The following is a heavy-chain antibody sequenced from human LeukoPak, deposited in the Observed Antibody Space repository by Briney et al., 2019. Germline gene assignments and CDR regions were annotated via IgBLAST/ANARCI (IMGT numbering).Heavy chain of an antibody. CDR2: IYYSGST. Sequence: SETLSLTCTVSGGSISSYYWSWIRQPPGKGLEWIGYIYYSGSTNYNPSLKSRVTISVDTSKNQFSLKLSSVTAADTAAYYCARKVSSWYQNYFDYWGQGTLVTVSS. V-gene: IGHV4-59*01. CDR3: ARKVSSWYQNYFDY. D-gene: IGHD6-13*01. CDR1: GGSISSYY. J-gene: IGHJ4*02.